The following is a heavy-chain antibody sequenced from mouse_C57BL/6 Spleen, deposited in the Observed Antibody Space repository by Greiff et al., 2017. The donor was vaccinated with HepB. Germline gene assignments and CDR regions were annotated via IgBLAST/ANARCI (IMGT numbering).Heavy chain of an antibody. CDR1: GFNIKDYY. Sequence: EVQLQQSGAELVRPGASVKLSCTASGFNIKDYYMHWVKQRPEQGLEWIGRIDPEDGDTEYAPNFQGKATMTADTSSNTAYLQLSSLTSEDTAVYYCTNYYGSSGSWFAYWGQGTLVTVSA. CDR2: IDPEDGDT. V-gene: IGHV14-1*01. J-gene: IGHJ3*01. D-gene: IGHD1-1*01. CDR3: TNYYGSSGSWFAY.